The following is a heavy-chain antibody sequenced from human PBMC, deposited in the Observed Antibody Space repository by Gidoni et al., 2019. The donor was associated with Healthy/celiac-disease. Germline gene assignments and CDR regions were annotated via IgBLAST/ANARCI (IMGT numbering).Heavy chain of an antibody. CDR3: ARDTAMVRGVMRY. Sequence: EVQLVETGGGLIQPGGSLRLSCAASGFTVSSNYMSWVRQAPGKGLEWVSVIYSGGSTYYADSVKGRVTISRDNSKNTLYLQMNSLRAEDTAVYYCARDTAMVRGVMRYWGQGTLVTVSS. J-gene: IGHJ4*02. CDR1: GFTVSSNY. CDR2: IYSGGST. D-gene: IGHD3-10*01. V-gene: IGHV3-53*02.